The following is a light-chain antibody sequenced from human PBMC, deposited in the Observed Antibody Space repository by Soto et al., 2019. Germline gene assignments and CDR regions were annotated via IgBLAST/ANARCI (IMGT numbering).Light chain of an antibody. CDR3: QQYGSSPYT. CDR1: QSVSSTY. Sequence: DIVLTQSPGTLSLSPGERATLSCRASQSVSSTYLAWYQQKPGQDPRLLIYGASSRATGIPDRFSGSGSGTDFTLTISSLEPEDFAVFYCQQYGSSPYTFGQGTKLEIK. V-gene: IGKV3-20*01. CDR2: GAS. J-gene: IGKJ2*01.